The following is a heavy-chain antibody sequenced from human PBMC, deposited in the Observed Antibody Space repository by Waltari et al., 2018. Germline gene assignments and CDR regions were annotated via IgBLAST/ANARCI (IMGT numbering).Heavy chain of an antibody. Sequence: QVQLVQSGAEVRRPGDSVTLSCKTSGYTLATNFVHWMRQAPGQGLQWMGMFESTSGRAPYAEGFQGRVAVTRDTPTSTVYMELSSLTPKDTAMYYCATEFAGKYIWGFDHWGPGTPVTVSS. CDR2: FESTSGRA. D-gene: IGHD3-16*01. CDR3: ATEFAGKYIWGFDH. CDR1: GYTLATNF. V-gene: IGHV1-46*01. J-gene: IGHJ4*02.